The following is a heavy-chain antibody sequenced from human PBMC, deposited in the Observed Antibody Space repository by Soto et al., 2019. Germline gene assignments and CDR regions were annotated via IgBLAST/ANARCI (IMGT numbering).Heavy chain of an antibody. J-gene: IGHJ4*02. V-gene: IGHV1-2*04. CDR2: INPNSGGT. Sequence: GASVKVSCKASGYTFTGYYMHWVRQAPGQGLEWMGWINPNSGGTNYAQKFQGWVTMTRDTSTSTVYMELSSLRSEDTAVYYCARQYCSGGSCYTLDYWGEGTLVTGSS. D-gene: IGHD2-15*01. CDR1: GYTFTGYY. CDR3: ARQYCSGGSCYTLDY.